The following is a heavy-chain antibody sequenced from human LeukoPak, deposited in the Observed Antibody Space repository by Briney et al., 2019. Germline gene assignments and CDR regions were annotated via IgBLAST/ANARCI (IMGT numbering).Heavy chain of an antibody. Sequence: AGGSLRLSCAASGFTFSSYSMNWVRQAPGKGLEWVSSISSSSSYIHYADSVKGRFTISRDNAKNSLYLQMNSLRAEDTAVYYCARDRRMRDYGDYGLDYWGQGTLVTVSS. CDR2: ISSSSSYI. CDR3: ARDRRMRDYGDYGLDY. CDR1: GFTFSSYS. D-gene: IGHD4-17*01. J-gene: IGHJ4*02. V-gene: IGHV3-21*01.